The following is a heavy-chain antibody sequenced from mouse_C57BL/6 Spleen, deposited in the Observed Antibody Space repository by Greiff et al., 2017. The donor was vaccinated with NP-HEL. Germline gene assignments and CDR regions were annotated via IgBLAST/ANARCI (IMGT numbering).Heavy chain of an antibody. CDR3: ARSGRPRQLLYYYAMDY. J-gene: IGHJ4*01. CDR2: IDPSDSYT. V-gene: IGHV1-69*01. Sequence: QVQLQQSGAELVMPGASVKLSCKASGYTFTSYWMHWVKQRPGQGLEWIGEIDPSDSYTNYNQKFKGKSTLTVDKSSSTAYMQLSSLTSEDSAVYYCARSGRPRQLLYYYAMDYWGQGTSVTVSS. CDR1: GYTFTSYW. D-gene: IGHD3-2*01.